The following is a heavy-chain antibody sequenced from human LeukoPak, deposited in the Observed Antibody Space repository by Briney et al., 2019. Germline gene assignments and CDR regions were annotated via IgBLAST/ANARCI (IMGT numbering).Heavy chain of an antibody. V-gene: IGHV3-48*03. Sequence: QSGGSLRLSCAASGFTFRSYEMNWVRQAPGQGLEWVSYISGSGSTIYYADSVQGRFTISRDNAKNSPYLQMNSLRAEDTAVYYCARDYGDYWWYFDLWGRGTLVTVSS. J-gene: IGHJ2*01. CDR2: ISGSGSTI. D-gene: IGHD4-17*01. CDR3: ARDYGDYWWYFDL. CDR1: GFTFRSYE.